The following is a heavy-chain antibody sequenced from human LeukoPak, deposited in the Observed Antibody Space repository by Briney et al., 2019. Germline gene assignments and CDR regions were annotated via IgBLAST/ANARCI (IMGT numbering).Heavy chain of an antibody. CDR1: GFTFTSYG. D-gene: IGHD3-10*01. CDR2: ISAYNGNT. Sequence: ASVKVSCKASGFTFTSYGINWVRQAPGQGLGWMGWISAYNGNTNYAQNLQGRVTMTTDTSTSTAYMELRSLRSDDTAVYYCARDLDGSGSYYTDYWGQGILVTVSS. J-gene: IGHJ4*02. V-gene: IGHV1-18*01. CDR3: ARDLDGSGSYYTDY.